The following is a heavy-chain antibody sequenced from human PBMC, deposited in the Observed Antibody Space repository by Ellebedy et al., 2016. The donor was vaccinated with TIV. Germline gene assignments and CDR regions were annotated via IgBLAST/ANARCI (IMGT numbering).Heavy chain of an antibody. Sequence: GESLKISCAASGFSFSTYVMHWVRQAPDKGLEWLALVSSDGNIKHYADSVKGRFTISRDNSKNTLIVDMNSLRPEDTAVYYCAKGATILGSIVGSWGQGTLVSVSS. D-gene: IGHD5-24*01. CDR2: VSSDGNIK. CDR1: GFSFSTYV. CDR3: AKGATILGSIVGS. V-gene: IGHV3-30*18. J-gene: IGHJ4*02.